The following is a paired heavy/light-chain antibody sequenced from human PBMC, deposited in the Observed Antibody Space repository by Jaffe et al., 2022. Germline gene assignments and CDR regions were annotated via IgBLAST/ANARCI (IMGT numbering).Heavy chain of an antibody. V-gene: IGHV3-30*02. CDR3: AKDSIVGANGVHAFDI. CDR2: IRYDGSNK. Sequence: QVQLVESGGGVVQPGGSLRLSCAASGFTFSSYGMHWVRQAPGKGLEWVAFIRYDGSNKYYADSVKGRFTISRDNSKNTLYLQMNSLRAEDTAVYYCAKDSIVGANGVHAFDIWGQGTMVTVSS. CDR1: GFTFSSYG. J-gene: IGHJ3*02. D-gene: IGHD1-26*01.
Light chain of an antibody. CDR3: QQFNSYVT. V-gene: IGKV1-13*02. Sequence: AIQLTQSPSSLSASVGDRVTITCRASQGISSALAWYQQKPGKAPKLLIYDASSLESGVPSRFSGSGSGTDFTLTISSLQPEDFATYYCQQFNSYVTFGQGTKLEIK. CDR2: DAS. J-gene: IGKJ2*01. CDR1: QGISSA.